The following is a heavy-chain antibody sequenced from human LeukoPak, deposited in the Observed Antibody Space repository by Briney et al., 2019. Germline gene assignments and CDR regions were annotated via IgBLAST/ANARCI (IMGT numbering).Heavy chain of an antibody. J-gene: IGHJ4*02. Sequence: SETLSLTCTVSGGSISSSTYYWDWIRQPPGKGLEWIGSIYYSGSTYYNPSLKSRVTISVDTSKNQFSLKLSSVTAADTAVYYCARQARRGKIDYWGQGTLVTVSS. V-gene: IGHV4-39*01. CDR2: IYYSGST. CDR1: GGSISSSTYY. CDR3: ARQARRGKIDY.